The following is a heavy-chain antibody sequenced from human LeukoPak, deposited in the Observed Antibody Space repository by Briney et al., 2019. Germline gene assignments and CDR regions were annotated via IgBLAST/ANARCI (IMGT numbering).Heavy chain of an antibody. D-gene: IGHD3-22*01. CDR1: GLTFSTYE. CDR2: ISGSGSSI. J-gene: IGHJ5*02. Sequence: GESLRLSCSPYGLTFSTYEMKWVRQAPGKGLEWVSYISGSGSSIYYADSVKGRFTISRDNAKTSLYLQMNSLRADDTADYYCTRDAVVVVGPGFDLWGPGTLVTVSS. V-gene: IGHV3-48*03. CDR3: TRDAVVVVGPGFDL.